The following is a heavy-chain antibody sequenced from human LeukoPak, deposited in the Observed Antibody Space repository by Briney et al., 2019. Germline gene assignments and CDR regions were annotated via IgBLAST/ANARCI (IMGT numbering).Heavy chain of an antibody. V-gene: IGHV4-39*07. J-gene: IGHJ5*02. CDR1: GGSISSSSYY. CDR2: IYYSGST. CDR3: ARSVSAYAGRGWFDP. Sequence: SETLSLTCTVSGGSISSSSYYWGWIRQPPGKGLEWIGSIYYSGSTYHNPSLKSRVTISVDTSKNQFSLKLSSVTAADTAVFYCARSVSAYAGRGWFDPWGQGTLVTVSS. D-gene: IGHD5-12*01.